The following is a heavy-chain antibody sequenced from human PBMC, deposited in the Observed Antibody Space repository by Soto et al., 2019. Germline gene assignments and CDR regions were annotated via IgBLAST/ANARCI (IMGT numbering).Heavy chain of an antibody. D-gene: IGHD6-13*01. CDR3: AREVAAAGTFWFDP. CDR1: GGSISSYY. V-gene: IGHV4-59*01. J-gene: IGHJ5*02. CDR2: IYYSGST. Sequence: TETLSLTCTVSGGSISSYYWSWIRQPPGKGLEWIGYIYYSGSTNYNPSLKSRVTISVDTSKNQFSLKLSSVTAADTAVYYCAREVAAAGTFWFDPWGQGTLVTVSS.